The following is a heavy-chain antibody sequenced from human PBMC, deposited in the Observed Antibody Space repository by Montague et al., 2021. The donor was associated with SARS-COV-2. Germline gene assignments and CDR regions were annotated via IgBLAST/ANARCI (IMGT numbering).Heavy chain of an antibody. J-gene: IGHJ4*01. Sequence: SLRLSCAASRLPFNGYAMHWVRQAPGKGLEWLTFISYDESNHRYADSVKGRFTISRDNSKNTLYLQMDSLRPEDTAVYYCAREGYRSGSFYIDYWGQGTLVTVSS. CDR1: RLPFNGYA. CDR2: ISYDESNH. D-gene: IGHD1-26*01. CDR3: AREGYRSGSFYIDY. V-gene: IGHV3-30*04.